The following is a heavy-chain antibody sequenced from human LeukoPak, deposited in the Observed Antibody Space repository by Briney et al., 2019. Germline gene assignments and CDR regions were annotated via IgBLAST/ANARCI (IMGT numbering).Heavy chain of an antibody. CDR1: GGCISSSNW. D-gene: IGHD4-11*01. V-gene: IGHV4-4*02. CDR3: ASHHDYRGPLDY. Sequence: PSGTLSLTCAVSGGCISSSNWWSWVRQPPGKGLQWIGEIYHSRSTNYNPSLKSRVTISVDTSKNQFSLKLSSVTAADTAVYYCASHHDYRGPLDYWGQGTLVTVSS. CDR2: IYHSRST. J-gene: IGHJ4*02.